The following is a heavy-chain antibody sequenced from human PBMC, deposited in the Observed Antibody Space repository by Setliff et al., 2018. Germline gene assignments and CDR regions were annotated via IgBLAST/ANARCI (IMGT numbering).Heavy chain of an antibody. CDR3: ARGPHRSGWYSGDAFDI. Sequence: SVKVSCEASGGTFSSYAISWVRQAPGQGLEWMGRIIPIFGTANYAQKFQGRVTITADKSTSTAYMELSSLRSEDTAVYYCARGPHRSGWYSGDAFDIWGQGTMVTVSS. D-gene: IGHD6-19*01. CDR2: IIPIFGTA. J-gene: IGHJ3*02. V-gene: IGHV1-69*06. CDR1: GGTFSSYA.